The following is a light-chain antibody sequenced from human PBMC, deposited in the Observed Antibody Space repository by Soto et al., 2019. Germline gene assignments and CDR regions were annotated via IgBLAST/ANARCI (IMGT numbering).Light chain of an antibody. J-gene: IGLJ1*01. CDR3: SSYTSSSTRV. Sequence: QSALTQPASVSGSPGQSITISCTGTSSDVGVYNYVSWYQQHPGKAPKLMIYEVSNRPSGVSNRFSGSKSGNTASLTISGLQAEDEADYYCSSYTSSSTRVFGTGTKVTVX. CDR1: SSDVGVYNY. V-gene: IGLV2-14*01. CDR2: EVS.